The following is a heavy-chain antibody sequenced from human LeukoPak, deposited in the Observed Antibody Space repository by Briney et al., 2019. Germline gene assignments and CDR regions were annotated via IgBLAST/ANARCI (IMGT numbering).Heavy chain of an antibody. D-gene: IGHD6-13*01. CDR3: ARDSSPNPVDAFDI. J-gene: IGHJ3*02. V-gene: IGHV1-69*13. CDR1: GGTFSSYA. CDR2: IIPIFGTA. Sequence: SVKVSCKASGGTFSSYAISWVRQAPGQGLEWMGGIIPIFGTANYAQKFQGRVTITADESTSTAYMELSSLRSEDTAGYYCARDSSPNPVDAFDIWGQGTMVTVSS.